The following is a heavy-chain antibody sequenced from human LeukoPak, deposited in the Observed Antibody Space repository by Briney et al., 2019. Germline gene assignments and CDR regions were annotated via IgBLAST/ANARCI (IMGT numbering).Heavy chain of an antibody. D-gene: IGHD6-13*01. Sequence: GGSLRLSCAATGFTFSNFAMHWVRQAPGKGLEWVAVVSYDGSYKYYADSVKGRFTISRDNSKNTLYLQMNSLRAEDTAVYYCARVGMYSSSWYIDYWGQGTLVTVSS. CDR2: VSYDGSYK. J-gene: IGHJ4*02. CDR3: ARVGMYSSSWYIDY. V-gene: IGHV3-30*04. CDR1: GFTFSNFA.